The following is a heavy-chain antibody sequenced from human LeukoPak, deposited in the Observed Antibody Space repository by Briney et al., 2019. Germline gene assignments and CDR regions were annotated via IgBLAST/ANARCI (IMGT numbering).Heavy chain of an antibody. V-gene: IGHV1-24*01. Sequence: ASVKVSCKVSGYTLTELSMHWVRQAPGKGLEWMGGFDPEDGETIYAQKFQGRVTMTEDTSTDTAYMELSSLRAEDTAVYYCARDAGWDYGMDVWGQGTTVTVSS. D-gene: IGHD1-1*01. CDR3: ARDAGWDYGMDV. CDR2: FDPEDGET. J-gene: IGHJ6*02. CDR1: GYTLTELS.